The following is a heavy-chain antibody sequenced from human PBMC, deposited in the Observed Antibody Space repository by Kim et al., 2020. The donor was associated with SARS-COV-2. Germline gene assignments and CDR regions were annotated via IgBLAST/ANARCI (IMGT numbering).Heavy chain of an antibody. J-gene: IGHJ4*02. CDR3: ARGTESSSSDFDY. CDR1: GFTFSSYG. Sequence: GGSLRLSCAASGFTFSSYGMHWVRQAPGKGLEWVAVIWYDGSNKYYADSVKGRFTISRDNSKNTLYLQMNSLRAEDTAVYYCARGTESSSSDFDYWGQGTLVTVSS. D-gene: IGHD6-6*01. CDR2: IWYDGSNK. V-gene: IGHV3-33*01.